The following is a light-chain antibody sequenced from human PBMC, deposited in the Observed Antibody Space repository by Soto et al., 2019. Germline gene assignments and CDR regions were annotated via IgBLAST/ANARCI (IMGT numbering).Light chain of an antibody. CDR2: GAS. CDR3: QQYNNWPLT. J-gene: IGKJ4*01. CDR1: QSVSSN. V-gene: IGKV3-15*01. Sequence: EVVMTQSPATLSVSLGDRATLSCRASQSVSSNLGWYQQKHGQAPRLLIYGASTRATVLPAMCSGSGSGTEFTLTSSSLQSEYVAVYSCQQYNNWPLTFGGGTKVEIK.